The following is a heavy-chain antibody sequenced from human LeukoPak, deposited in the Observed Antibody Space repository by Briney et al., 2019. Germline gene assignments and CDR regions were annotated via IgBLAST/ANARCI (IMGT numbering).Heavy chain of an antibody. J-gene: IGHJ5*02. CDR3: AREYGSGSEFDP. D-gene: IGHD3-10*01. CDR2: IYTSGST. Sequence: SETLSLTCTVSGGSINSGSYYWNWIRQPAGKGLEWIGRIYTSGSTNYNPSLNNRVTISVDTSKNQFSLKLSSVTAADTAVYYCAREYGSGSEFDPWGQGTLVTVSS. V-gene: IGHV4-61*02. CDR1: GGSINSGSYY.